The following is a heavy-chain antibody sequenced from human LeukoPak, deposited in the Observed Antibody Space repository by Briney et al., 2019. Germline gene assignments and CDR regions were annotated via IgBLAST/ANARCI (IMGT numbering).Heavy chain of an antibody. J-gene: IGHJ4*02. D-gene: IGHD3-10*01. V-gene: IGHV3-30*18. Sequence: PGRSLRLSCAASGFTFSSYGMHWVRQAPGKGLEWVAVISYVGSNKYYADSVKGRFTISRDNSKNTLYLQMNSLRAEDTAVYYCAKDSRSGGSGSRYYFDYWGQGTLVTVSS. CDR3: AKDSRSGGSGSRYYFDY. CDR1: GFTFSSYG. CDR2: ISYVGSNK.